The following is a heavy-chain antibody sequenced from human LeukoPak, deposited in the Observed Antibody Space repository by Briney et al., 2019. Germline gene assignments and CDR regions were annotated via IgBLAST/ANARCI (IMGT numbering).Heavy chain of an antibody. D-gene: IGHD3-22*01. J-gene: IGHJ6*03. CDR2: IHYSGRT. CDR1: GGSISSYY. Sequence: SETLSLTCTVSGGSISSYYWSWIRQPAGKGLEWIAYIHYSGRTNYNPSLKSRVTISVDMSKKQFSLKLGSVTAADTAVYYCARGVKFDYYYYMDVWGKGTTVTVSS. CDR3: ARGVKFDYYYYMDV. V-gene: IGHV4-59*01.